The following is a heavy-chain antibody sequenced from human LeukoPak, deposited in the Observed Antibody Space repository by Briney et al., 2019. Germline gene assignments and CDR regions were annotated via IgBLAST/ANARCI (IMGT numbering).Heavy chain of an antibody. D-gene: IGHD5-18*01. CDR1: GGSISSYY. V-gene: IGHV4-59*01. CDR3: ARAGEYSYGHDY. Sequence: SETLSLTCTVSGGSISSYYWSWIRQPPGKGLEWIGYIYYSGSTNYNPSLKSRVTISVDTSKNQFSLKLSSVTAADAAVYYCARAGEYSYGHDYWGQGTLVTVSS. CDR2: IYYSGST. J-gene: IGHJ4*02.